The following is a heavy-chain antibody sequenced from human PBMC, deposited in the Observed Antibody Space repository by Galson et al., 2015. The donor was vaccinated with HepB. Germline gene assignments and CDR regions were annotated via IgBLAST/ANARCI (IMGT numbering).Heavy chain of an antibody. CDR2: ISYDGSNK. D-gene: IGHD2-2*01. CDR1: GFTFSSYA. J-gene: IGHJ5*02. Sequence: SLRLSCAATGFTFSSYAMSWVRQAPGKGLEWVAVISYDGSNKYYADSVKGRFTISRDNSKNTLYLQMNSLRAEDTAVYYCAKDRVPAAIGWFDPWGQGTLVTVSS. V-gene: IGHV3-30*18. CDR3: AKDRVPAAIGWFDP.